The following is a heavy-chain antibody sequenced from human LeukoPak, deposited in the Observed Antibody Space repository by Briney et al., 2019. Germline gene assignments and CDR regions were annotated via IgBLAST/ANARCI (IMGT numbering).Heavy chain of an antibody. Sequence: GGSLRLSCAASGFTFSNHWMHWVRQAPGKGLMWVSRINRDGSRTDYADSVKGRFTISRDDAKNALYLQVNSLRAEDTAVYFCARGGSDTAMAHDYWGQGTLVTVSS. V-gene: IGHV3-74*01. CDR1: GFTFSNHW. D-gene: IGHD5-18*01. CDR3: ARGGSDTAMAHDY. CDR2: INRDGSRT. J-gene: IGHJ4*02.